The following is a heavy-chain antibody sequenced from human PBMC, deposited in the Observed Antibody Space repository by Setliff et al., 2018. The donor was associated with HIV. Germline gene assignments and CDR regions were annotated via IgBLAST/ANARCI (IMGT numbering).Heavy chain of an antibody. Sequence: KPSETLSLTCTVSGGSIIINDYYWGWIRQSPGKGLEWIGSIVYSGTTYYNVSLESRVTISVDTSKNQFSLKLSSVTAADTAVYYCVRSGYSGHFGVWGQGTMVTVSS. D-gene: IGHD5-12*01. CDR3: VRSGYSGHFGV. J-gene: IGHJ3*01. CDR1: GGSIIINDYY. V-gene: IGHV4-39*01. CDR2: IVYSGTT.